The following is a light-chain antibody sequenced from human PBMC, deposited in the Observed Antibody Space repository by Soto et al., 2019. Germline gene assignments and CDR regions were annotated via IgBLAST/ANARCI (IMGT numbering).Light chain of an antibody. CDR2: YDS. J-gene: IGLJ3*02. CDR3: QVWDSSSDPWV. Sequence: SYELTQPPSVSVAPGKTARITCGGNNIGSKSVHWYQQKPGQAPVVVIYYDSDRPSGIPERFSGSNSGNTATLTISRVEAGDEADYYCQVWDSSSDPWVFGGGTKVTVL. CDR1: NIGSKS. V-gene: IGLV3-21*04.